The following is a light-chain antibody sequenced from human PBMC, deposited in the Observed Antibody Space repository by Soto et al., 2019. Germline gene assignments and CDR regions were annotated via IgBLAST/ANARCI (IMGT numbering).Light chain of an antibody. Sequence: QSVLTQPASVSGSPGQSITISCTGTSSDVGSYNLVSWYQQHPGKAPKLMIHGDTKRPSGVSDRFSASKSGNTASLTLSGLQPEDEADYYCCSYAGSSTWVFGGGTKLTVL. CDR3: CSYAGSSTWV. J-gene: IGLJ3*02. CDR1: SSDVGSYNL. V-gene: IGLV2-23*01. CDR2: GDT.